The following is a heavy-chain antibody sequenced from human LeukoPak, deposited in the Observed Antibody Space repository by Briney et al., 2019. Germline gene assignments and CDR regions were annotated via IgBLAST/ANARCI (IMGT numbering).Heavy chain of an antibody. J-gene: IGHJ6*02. CDR1: GFSFNIYA. V-gene: IGHV3-23*01. D-gene: IGHD4-17*01. CDR2: ISITGSHT. CDR3: AKPDDYGHYYNGMDV. Sequence: GGSLRLSCAAAGFSFNIYAMNWVRQAPGKGLEWVSAISITGSHTYYADSVKGRFTISRDNSKSTLYLQINSLRAEDTAVYYCAKPDDYGHYYNGMDVWGQGTTVIVSS.